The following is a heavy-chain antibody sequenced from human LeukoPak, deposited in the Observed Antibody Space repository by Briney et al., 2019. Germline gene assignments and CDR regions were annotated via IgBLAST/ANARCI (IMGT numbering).Heavy chain of an antibody. CDR2: IYYSGST. D-gene: IGHD3-22*01. V-gene: IGHV4-59*01. Sequence: SSETLSLTCTVSGGSISSYYWSWIRQPPGKRLEWIGYIYYSGSTNYNPSLKSRVTISVDTSKNQFSLKLSSVTAADTAVYYCARDTHYYDSSGVDAFDIWGQGTMVTVSS. J-gene: IGHJ3*02. CDR1: GGSISSYY. CDR3: ARDTHYYDSSGVDAFDI.